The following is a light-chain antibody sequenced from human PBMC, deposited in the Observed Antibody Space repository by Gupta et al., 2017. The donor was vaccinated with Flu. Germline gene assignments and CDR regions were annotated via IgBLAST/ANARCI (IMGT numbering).Light chain of an antibody. J-gene: IGLJ1*01. CDR3: AAWDDGRNGYV. Sequence: SVLTPPPSASGPPGPRVTNSSPGSRSNIGGNNVNWYQHSPGTAPMLLIYSDNGRPSGVPDRFSGSKSGTTATLAISGLEAEDEADYYCAAWDDGRNGYVFGTGTKLTVL. CDR2: SDN. CDR1: RSNIGGNN. V-gene: IGLV1-44*01.